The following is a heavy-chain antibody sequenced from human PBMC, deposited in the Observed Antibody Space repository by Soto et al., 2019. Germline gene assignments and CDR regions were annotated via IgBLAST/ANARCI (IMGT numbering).Heavy chain of an antibody. Sequence: PGGSLRLSCAASGFTFSSYSMNWVRQAPGKGLEWVSYISSSSSTIYYADSVKGRFTISRDNAKNSLYLQMNSLRAEDTAVYYCARDSRLSIFGVVIRFDYWGQGTLVTVSS. CDR3: ARDSRLSIFGVVIRFDY. V-gene: IGHV3-48*01. CDR2: ISSSSSTI. CDR1: GFTFSSYS. D-gene: IGHD3-3*01. J-gene: IGHJ4*02.